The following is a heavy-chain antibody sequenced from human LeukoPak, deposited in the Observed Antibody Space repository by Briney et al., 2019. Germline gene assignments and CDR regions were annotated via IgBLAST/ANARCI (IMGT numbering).Heavy chain of an antibody. J-gene: IGHJ4*02. D-gene: IGHD3-10*01. CDR1: GFTFTDYY. Sequence: GGSLRLSCSASGFTFTDYYMSWIRQAPGKGLEWVSYISPSSTVIYYGDSVKGRFTISRDNAKKSLFLQMNSLRAEDTAVYYCARDYNSWGQGTLVTVSS. V-gene: IGHV3-11*01. CDR2: ISPSSTVI. CDR3: ARDYNS.